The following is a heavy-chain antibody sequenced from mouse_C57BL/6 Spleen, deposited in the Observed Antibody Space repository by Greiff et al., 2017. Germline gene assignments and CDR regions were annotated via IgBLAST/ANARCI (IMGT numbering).Heavy chain of an antibody. CDR2: ISDGGSYT. D-gene: IGHD4-1*01. J-gene: IGHJ2*01. CDR1: GFTFSSYA. CDR3: ARDLAGTKRTFDY. V-gene: IGHV5-4*01. Sequence: EVQLVESGGGLVKPGGSLKLSCAASGFTFSSYAMSWVRQTPEKRLEWVATISDGGSYTYYPDNVKGRFTISRDNAKNNLYLQMSHLKSEDTAMYYCARDLAGTKRTFDYWGQGTTLTVSS.